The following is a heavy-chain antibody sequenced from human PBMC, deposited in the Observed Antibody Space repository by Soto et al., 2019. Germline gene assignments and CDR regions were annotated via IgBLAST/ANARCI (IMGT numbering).Heavy chain of an antibody. CDR3: ARSLRLLEWLPQLYYYYGMDV. J-gene: IGHJ6*02. V-gene: IGHV1-69*19. CDR1: GGTFSSYA. Sequence: QVQLVQSGAEVKKPGSSVKVSCKASGGTFSSYAISWVRQAPGQGLEWMGGIIPIFGTANYAQKFQGRVTITADESTSTADMELSSLRSEDTAVYYCARSLRLLEWLPQLYYYYGMDVWGPGSTVTDSS. D-gene: IGHD3-3*01. CDR2: IIPIFGTA.